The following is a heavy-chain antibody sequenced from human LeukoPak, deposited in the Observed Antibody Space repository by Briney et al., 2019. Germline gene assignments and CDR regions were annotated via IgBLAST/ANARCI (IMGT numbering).Heavy chain of an antibody. CDR3: ARDVGYYYDGSGIY. J-gene: IGHJ4*02. CDR2: IHSGGNT. D-gene: IGHD3-22*01. Sequence: GGSLRLSCAASGFTVSSSYMSCVRQSPGKGLEWVSVIHSGGNTYYADSVKGRFTISRDNFKNTLYLQMDSLRAEDTAMYYCARDVGYYYDGSGIYWGQGTLVTVSS. V-gene: IGHV3-53*01. CDR1: GFTVSSSY.